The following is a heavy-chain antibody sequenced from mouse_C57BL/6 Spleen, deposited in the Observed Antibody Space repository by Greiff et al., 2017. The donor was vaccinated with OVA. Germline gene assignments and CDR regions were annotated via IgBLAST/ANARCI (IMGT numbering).Heavy chain of an antibody. CDR2: INPGSGGT. D-gene: IGHD2-3*01. Sequence: QVQLKQSGAELVRPGTSVKVSCKASGYAFTNYLIEWVKQRPGQGLEWIGVINPGSGGTNYNEKFKGKATLTADKSSSTAYMQLSSLTSEDSAVYFCARSGDGYYDLLAYWGQGTLVTVSA. J-gene: IGHJ3*01. V-gene: IGHV1-54*01. CDR1: GYAFTNYL. CDR3: ARSGDGYYDLLAY.